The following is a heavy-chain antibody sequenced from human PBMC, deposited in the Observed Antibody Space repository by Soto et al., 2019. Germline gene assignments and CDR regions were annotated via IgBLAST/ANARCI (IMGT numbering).Heavy chain of an antibody. D-gene: IGHD2-2*01. J-gene: IGHJ4*02. V-gene: IGHV1-24*01. CDR3: ATWVGYCSSTSCYVSGFDY. CDR1: GYTLTELS. Sequence: ASVKVSCKVSGYTLTELSMHWVRQAPGKGLEWMGGFDPEDGETIYAQKFQGRVTMTEDPYTEPAYMELSSLRSEDTVVYYCATWVGYCSSTSCYVSGFDYWGQGPLGTVFS. CDR2: FDPEDGET.